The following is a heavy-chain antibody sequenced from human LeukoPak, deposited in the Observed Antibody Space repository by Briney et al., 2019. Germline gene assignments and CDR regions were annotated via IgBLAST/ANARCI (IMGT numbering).Heavy chain of an antibody. CDR3: ARKEACGGDCYAYGMDV. CDR2: MSYDGSNK. CDR1: RFTFSSYA. D-gene: IGHD2-21*02. Sequence: PGGSLRLSCAASRFTFSSYAMHWVRQAPGKGLEWVAVMSYDGSNKYYADSVKGRFTISRDNSKNTLYLQMHSLRAEDTAVYYCARKEACGGDCYAYGMDVWGQGTTVTVSS. J-gene: IGHJ6*02. V-gene: IGHV3-30-3*01.